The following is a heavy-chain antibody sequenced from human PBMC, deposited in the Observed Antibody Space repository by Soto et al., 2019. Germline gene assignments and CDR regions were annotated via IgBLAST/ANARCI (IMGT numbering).Heavy chain of an antibody. CDR1: GGSISSGGYY. Sequence: QVQLQESGPGLVKPSQTLSLTCTVSGGSISSGGYYWSWIRQHPGKGLEGIGYIYYSGSTYYNPSLKSRVTISVVTSKNQFSLKLSSVTAADTAVYYCARVCGGDCHYGMDVWGQGTTVTVSS. D-gene: IGHD2-21*02. CDR3: ARVCGGDCHYGMDV. CDR2: IYYSGST. V-gene: IGHV4-31*03. J-gene: IGHJ6*02.